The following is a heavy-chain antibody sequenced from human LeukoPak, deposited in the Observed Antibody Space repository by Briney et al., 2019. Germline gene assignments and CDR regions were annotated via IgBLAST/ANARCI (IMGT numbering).Heavy chain of an antibody. CDR3: ARSVMSIAARGDWFDP. V-gene: IGHV5-51*01. CDR1: GYSFTSYW. D-gene: IGHD6-6*01. CDR2: IYPGDSDT. J-gene: IGHJ5*02. Sequence: PGESLKISCKGSGYSFTSYWIGWVRQMPGKGLEWRGIIYPGDSDTRYSPSFQGQVTISADKSISTAYLQWSSLKASDTAMYYCARSVMSIAARGDWFDPWGQGTLVTVSS.